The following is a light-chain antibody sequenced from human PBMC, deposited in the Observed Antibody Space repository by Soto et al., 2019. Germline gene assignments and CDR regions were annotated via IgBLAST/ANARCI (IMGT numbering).Light chain of an antibody. CDR2: EVS. CDR3: SSYAGSNNLGV. Sequence: QSALTQPPSASGSPGQSVTISCTGTSIDIGGYNYVSWYQQHPGKAPKVMIYEVSKRPSGVPDRFSGSKSGNTASLTVSGLQPEDEADYYCSSYAGSNNLGVFGGGTKLTVL. CDR1: SIDIGGYNY. V-gene: IGLV2-8*01. J-gene: IGLJ3*02.